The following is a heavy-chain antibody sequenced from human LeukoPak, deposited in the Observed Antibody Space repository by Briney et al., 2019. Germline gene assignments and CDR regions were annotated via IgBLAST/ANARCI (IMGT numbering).Heavy chain of an antibody. CDR1: GYVFSDSA. J-gene: IGHJ5*02. CDR3: ARGANYYDSSGSSNWLDP. Sequence: ASVTVSCKTSGYVFSDSAMHWVRQAPGQRLEWMGWINAGNGYTRYSQKFQGRVTMTRDTSASTVYMQLRSLRSEDTAVYYCARGANYYDSSGSSNWLDPWAGEPWSPSPQ. CDR2: INAGNGYT. D-gene: IGHD3-22*01. V-gene: IGHV1-3*01.